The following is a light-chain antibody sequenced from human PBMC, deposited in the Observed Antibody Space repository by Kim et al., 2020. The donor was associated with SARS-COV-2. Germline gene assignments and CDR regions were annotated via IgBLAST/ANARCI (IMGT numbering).Light chain of an antibody. J-gene: IGKJ4*01. V-gene: IGKV1-9*01. CDR3: QLLNIYSGLT. CDR1: RDIGSY. Sequence: TQLTQSPSSLSASVGDTVTITCRASRDIGSYLAWYQQKSGKAPELLIHAASTLQSGVPSRFSGSGSGTEFTLTITSLQPEDFAAYYCQLLNIYSGLTFGGGTKVDIK. CDR2: AAS.